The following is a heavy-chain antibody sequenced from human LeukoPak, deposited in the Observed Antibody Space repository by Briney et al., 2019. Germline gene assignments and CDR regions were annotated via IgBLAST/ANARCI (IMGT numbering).Heavy chain of an antibody. D-gene: IGHD3-3*01. V-gene: IGHV4-38-2*02. CDR2: IYHSGST. CDR3: LSRYSHHKFWDY. J-gene: IGHJ4*02. CDR1: GYSISRGYY. Sequence: SETLSLTCTVSGYSISRGYYWGCIRQPPGKGLEWIGSIYHSGSTYYNPSLKSRVTISVDTSKNQFSLKLSSVTAADTAVYYCLSRYSHHKFWDYWGQGTLVTVSS.